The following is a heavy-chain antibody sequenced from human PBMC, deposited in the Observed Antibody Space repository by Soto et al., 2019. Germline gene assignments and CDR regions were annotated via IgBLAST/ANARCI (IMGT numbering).Heavy chain of an antibody. Sequence: ASLKVSCKASGYTFTSYGISWVRQAPGQGLEWMRWISAYNGNTNYAQKLQGRVTMTTDTSTSTAYMELRSLRSDDTAVYYCARARLAVAGTFWFDPWGQGTLVTVSS. D-gene: IGHD6-19*01. J-gene: IGHJ5*02. V-gene: IGHV1-18*01. CDR3: ARARLAVAGTFWFDP. CDR1: GYTFTSYG. CDR2: ISAYNGNT.